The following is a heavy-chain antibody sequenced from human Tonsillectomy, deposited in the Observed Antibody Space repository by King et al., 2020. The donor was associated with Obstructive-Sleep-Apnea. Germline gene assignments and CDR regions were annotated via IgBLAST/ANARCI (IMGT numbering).Heavy chain of an antibody. CDR3: SRQTDSCHDY. V-gene: IGHV3-73*01. Sequence: QLVQSGGGLVQPGGSLKLSCAASGFTFDDSHMHWFRQAPGKGREWIGHIRSRRDNYATAYAASVNGRFSISRDHTKSTAYLQMNSLTTEDTAVYYCSRQTDSCHDYWGQGTRVTVSS. CDR2: IRSRRDNYAT. D-gene: IGHD2-2*01. CDR1: GFTFDDSH. J-gene: IGHJ4*02.